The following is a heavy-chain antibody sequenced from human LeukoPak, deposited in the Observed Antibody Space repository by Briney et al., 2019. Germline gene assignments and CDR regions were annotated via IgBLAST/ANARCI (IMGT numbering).Heavy chain of an antibody. V-gene: IGHV3-21*04. Sequence: GGSLRRSCAASGFSFSSYNMNWVRQTPGKGLEWVSSITSSSTYTFYADSVKGRFTISRDNARNSLYLQMNSLRAEDTAVYYCARDARVGATGRGGQFHHRLNWFDPWGQGTLVTVSS. CDR3: ARDARVGATGRGGQFHHRLNWFDP. J-gene: IGHJ5*02. D-gene: IGHD1-26*01. CDR2: ITSSSTYT. CDR1: GFSFSSYN.